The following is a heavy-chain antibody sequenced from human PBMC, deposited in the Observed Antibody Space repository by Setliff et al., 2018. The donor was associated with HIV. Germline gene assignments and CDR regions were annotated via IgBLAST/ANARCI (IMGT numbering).Heavy chain of an antibody. CDR3: ARDVPYKDPTEDFWSGYYSSGYYYGMDV. D-gene: IGHD3-3*01. Sequence: GSLRLSCAASGFTFSSYAMHWVRQAPGKGLEWVAVISYDGSNKYYADSVKGRFTISRDNSKNTLYLQMNSVRAEDTAVYYCARDVPYKDPTEDFWSGYYSSGYYYGMDVWGQGTTVTVSS. J-gene: IGHJ6*02. V-gene: IGHV3-30*04. CDR2: ISYDGSNK. CDR1: GFTFSSYA.